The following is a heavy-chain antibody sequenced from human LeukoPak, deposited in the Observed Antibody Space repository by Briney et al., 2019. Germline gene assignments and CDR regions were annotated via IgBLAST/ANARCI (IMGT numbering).Heavy chain of an antibody. CDR3: ARGRNWNRAWVDY. CDR1: GGSFSGYY. D-gene: IGHD1-20*01. CDR2: INHSGST. Sequence: SETLSLTCAVYGGSFSGYYWSWIRQPPGKGLEWIGEINHSGSTNYNPSLESRVTISVDTSKNQFSLKLSSVTAADTAVYYCARGRNWNRAWVDYWGQGTLVTVSS. J-gene: IGHJ4*02. V-gene: IGHV4-34*01.